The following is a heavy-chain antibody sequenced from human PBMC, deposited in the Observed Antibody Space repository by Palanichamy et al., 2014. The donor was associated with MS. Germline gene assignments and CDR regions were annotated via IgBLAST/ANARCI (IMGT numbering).Heavy chain of an antibody. Sequence: QVQLQESGPGLVKPSETLSLTCTVSGDSISTYYWSWIRQPPGKGLEWIGYIYYNGRTTYNPSLKSRVTISLDTSKNQFSLRLSSVTAADTAVYYCARHGGRGYSTGYYIFDSWGQGTLVTVSS. CDR1: GDSISTYY. CDR3: ARHGGRGYSTGYYIFDS. V-gene: IGHV4-59*08. D-gene: IGHD2-8*02. J-gene: IGHJ4*02. CDR2: IYYNGRT.